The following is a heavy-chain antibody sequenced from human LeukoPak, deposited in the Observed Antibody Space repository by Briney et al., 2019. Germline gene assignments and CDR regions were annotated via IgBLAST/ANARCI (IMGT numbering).Heavy chain of an antibody. Sequence: SETLSLTCTVSGGSISNYYWSWIRQPPGKGLEWIGYIYYSGSTNYNPSLKSRVTISVDTSKDQFSLKLSSVTAADTAVYYCARVTYYYDSSGYPHYYYYYMDVWGKGTTVTISS. CDR1: GGSISNYY. J-gene: IGHJ6*03. D-gene: IGHD3-22*01. V-gene: IGHV4-59*01. CDR2: IYYSGST. CDR3: ARVTYYYDSSGYPHYYYYYMDV.